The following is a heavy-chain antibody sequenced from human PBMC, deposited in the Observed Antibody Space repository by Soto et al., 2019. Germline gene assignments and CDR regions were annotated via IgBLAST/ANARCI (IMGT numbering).Heavy chain of an antibody. CDR2: ISSSGTFI. CDR3: ATLGIYWFDP. D-gene: IGHD3-16*01. V-gene: IGHV3-11*01. J-gene: IGHJ5*02. CDR1: GFTFSDYY. Sequence: GGALRLSCAASGFTFSDYYMSWVRQAPGKGLEWISYISSSGTFIYYADSVKGRFTISRDDAKNSLYLQMNSLRVEDTAVYYCATLGIYWFDPWGQGTLVTAPQ.